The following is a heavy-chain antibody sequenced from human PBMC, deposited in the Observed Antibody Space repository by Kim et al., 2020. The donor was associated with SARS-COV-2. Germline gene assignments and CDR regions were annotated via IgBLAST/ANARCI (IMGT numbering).Heavy chain of an antibody. CDR2: VDHSGTT. J-gene: IGHJ5*02. CDR3: ARGVSSAWTLRAWFDP. CDR1: GASISSSSC. Sequence: SETLSLTCVVSGASISSSSCWSWVRQPPGKGLEWIGEVDHSGTTSYNVSLKNRVSILVDKSKNQFSLRLTSVSAADTAVYYCARGVSSAWTLRAWFDPWGQGTRVTGS. V-gene: IGHV4-4*02. D-gene: IGHD3-22*01.